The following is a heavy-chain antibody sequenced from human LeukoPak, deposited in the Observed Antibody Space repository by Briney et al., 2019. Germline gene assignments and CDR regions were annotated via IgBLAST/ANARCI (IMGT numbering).Heavy chain of an antibody. D-gene: IGHD2-2*01. Sequence: GGSLRLSCAASGFTFSSYSMNWVRQAPGKGLEWISYISSSSSTIDYADSVKGRFTISRDNAKNSLHLQMNSLRAEDTAVYYCARDPRSSTSYQYYYMDVWGKGTTVTVSS. CDR2: ISSSSSTI. CDR1: GFTFSSYS. J-gene: IGHJ6*03. CDR3: ARDPRSSTSYQYYYMDV. V-gene: IGHV3-48*01.